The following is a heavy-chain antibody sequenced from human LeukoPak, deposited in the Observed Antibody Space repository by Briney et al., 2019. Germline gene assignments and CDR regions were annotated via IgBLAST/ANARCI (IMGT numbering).Heavy chain of an antibody. CDR2: ISNSGGRT. Sequence: GGSLRLSCAASGFTFSIYAMTWVRQAPGKGLEWVSVISNSGGRTSYADSVRGRFAISRDNSKSMLYLQMSSLRAEDTAVYYCVKGSGIAVAGIWASFEYWGQGTLVTVSS. J-gene: IGHJ4*02. V-gene: IGHV3-23*01. CDR1: GFTFSIYA. D-gene: IGHD6-13*01. CDR3: VKGSGIAVAGIWASFEY.